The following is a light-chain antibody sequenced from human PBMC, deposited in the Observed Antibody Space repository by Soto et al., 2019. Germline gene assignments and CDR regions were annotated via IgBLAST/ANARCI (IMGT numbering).Light chain of an antibody. V-gene: IGKV3-11*01. CDR3: QQRSNWPRT. CDR2: DAS. J-gene: IGKJ2*01. CDR1: RSVSNY. Sequence: EIVLTQSPAALSLSPGDIATLSCRASRSVSNYLAWYQQKPGQAPRLLIYDASNRATGIPARFSGSGSGTDFTLTIGSLEPEDFSVYYCQQRSNWPRTFGQGTKVEIK.